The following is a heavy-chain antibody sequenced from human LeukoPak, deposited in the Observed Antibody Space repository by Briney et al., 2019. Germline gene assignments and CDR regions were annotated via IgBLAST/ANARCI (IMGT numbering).Heavy chain of an antibody. CDR2: IYHSGST. D-gene: IGHD1-26*01. J-gene: IGHJ4*02. V-gene: IGHV4-4*02. CDR1: GGSISSSNW. CDR3: ARETPERYRGSYFDY. Sequence: PSGTLSLTCAVSGGSISSSNWWSWVRQPPGKGLEWIGEIYHSGSTNYNPSLRSRVTISVDRSKNQFSLKLISVTAADTAVYFCARETPERYRGSYFDYWGQGILVTVSS.